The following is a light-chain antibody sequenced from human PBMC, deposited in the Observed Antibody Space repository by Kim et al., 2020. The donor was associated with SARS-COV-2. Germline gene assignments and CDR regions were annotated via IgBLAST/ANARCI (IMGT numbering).Light chain of an antibody. V-gene: IGKV1-39*01. CDR1: QSISSY. CDR2: AAS. J-gene: IGKJ5*01. CDR3: QQSYSTPIT. Sequence: ASVEDRVTITCRASQSISSYLNWYQQKPGKAPKLLIYAASSLQSGVPSRFSGSGSGTDFTLTISSLQPEDFATYYCQQSYSTPITFGQGTRLEIK.